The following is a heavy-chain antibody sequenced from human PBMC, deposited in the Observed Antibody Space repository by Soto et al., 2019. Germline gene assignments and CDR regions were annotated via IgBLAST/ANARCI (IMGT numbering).Heavy chain of an antibody. V-gene: IGHV4-59*01. CDR3: AGAPTWYYYAA. CDR2: IYYSGST. CDR1: GGSISSYY. Sequence: SETLSLTCTVSGGSISSYYWSWIRQPPGKGLEWIGYIYYSGSTNYNPSLKSRVTISVDTSKNQFSLKLSSVTAADTAVYYCAGAPTWYYYAAGGQGTLVTVS. D-gene: IGHD3-10*01. J-gene: IGHJ4*02.